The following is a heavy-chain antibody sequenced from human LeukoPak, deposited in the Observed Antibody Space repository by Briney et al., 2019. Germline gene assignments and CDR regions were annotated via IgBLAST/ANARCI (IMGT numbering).Heavy chain of an antibody. CDR3: ARHEKVGATLLFWFDP. J-gene: IGHJ5*02. V-gene: IGHV4-39*01. Sequence: SETLSLTCTVSGGSISSSSYYWGWIRQHPGMGLEWIGSIYYSGSTYYNPSLKSRVTISVDTSKNQFSLKLSSVTAADTAVYYCARHEKVGATLLFWFDPWGQGTLVTVSS. CDR2: IYYSGST. CDR1: GGSISSSSYY. D-gene: IGHD1-26*01.